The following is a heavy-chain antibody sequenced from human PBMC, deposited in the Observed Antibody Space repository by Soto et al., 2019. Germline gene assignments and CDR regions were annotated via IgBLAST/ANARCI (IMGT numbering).Heavy chain of an antibody. Sequence: QLQLQESGPGLVKPSETLSLTCTVSGGSISSSSYYWGWIRQPPGQGLEWIGSIYYSGSTYYNPSLKSRVTISVDTSKNQFSLKLSSVTAADTAVYYCARQDSSGWYWGQGTLVTVSS. J-gene: IGHJ4*02. CDR2: IYYSGST. CDR1: GGSISSSSYY. V-gene: IGHV4-39*01. D-gene: IGHD6-19*01. CDR3: ARQDSSGWY.